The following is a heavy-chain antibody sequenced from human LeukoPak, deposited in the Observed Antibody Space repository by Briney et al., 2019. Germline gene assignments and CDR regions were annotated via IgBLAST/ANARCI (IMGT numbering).Heavy chain of an antibody. CDR2: ISSTGGTT. J-gene: IGHJ6*03. CDR3: AKNGDRGAYCTGGTCCPYFYYYMDV. D-gene: IGHD2-15*01. CDR1: GITFSSYG. Sequence: GGSLRLSCAASGITFSSYGMSWVRQAPGKGLEWVSSISSTGGTTYYADSVKGRFTISRDNSKNTLYLQMNSLRAEDTAIYYCAKNGDRGAYCTGGTCCPYFYYYMDVWGKGTTVTI. V-gene: IGHV3-23*01.